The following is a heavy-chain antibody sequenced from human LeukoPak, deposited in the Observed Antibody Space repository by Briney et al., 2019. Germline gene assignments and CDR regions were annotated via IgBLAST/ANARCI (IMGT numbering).Heavy chain of an antibody. V-gene: IGHV4-30-4*01. Sequence: PPETLSLTCTVSGGSISSGDYYWSWIRQPPGKGLEWIGYIYYSGSTYYNPSLKSRVTISVDTSKNQFSLKLSSATAADTAVYYCARALYGDYYFDYWGQGTLVTVSS. J-gene: IGHJ4*02. CDR2: IYYSGST. D-gene: IGHD4-17*01. CDR3: ARALYGDYYFDY. CDR1: GGSISSGDYY.